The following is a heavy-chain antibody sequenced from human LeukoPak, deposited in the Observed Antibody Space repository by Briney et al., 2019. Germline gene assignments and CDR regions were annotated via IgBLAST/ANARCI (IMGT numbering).Heavy chain of an antibody. V-gene: IGHV3-48*03. CDR1: GFTFSSYE. J-gene: IGHJ4*02. CDR2: IYSSGSTR. CDR3: AAGSPTLGFEY. Sequence: GGSLRLSCAASGFTFSSYEMNWVRQAPGKGLEWVSYIYSSGSTRYYADSVKGRSTISRDNAKNSLYLQMNSLRGEDTAVYYCAAGSPTLGFEYWGQGTLVTVSS. D-gene: IGHD6-25*01.